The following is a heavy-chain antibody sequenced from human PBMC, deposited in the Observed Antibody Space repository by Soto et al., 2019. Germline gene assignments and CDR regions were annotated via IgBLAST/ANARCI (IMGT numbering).Heavy chain of an antibody. J-gene: IGHJ4*02. CDR2: INPDGSAT. CDR1: GFTFSSYL. D-gene: IGHD5-18*01. V-gene: IGHV3-74*01. CDR3: GRGGSDSPMAPGY. Sequence: PGGSLRVSCAASGFTFSSYLMHWVRQSPGKGLVWVSRINPDGSATNYADSVKGRFTISRDNAKNTLYLQMNSLRAEDTAVFYCGRGGSDSPMAPGYWGQGTLVTVSS.